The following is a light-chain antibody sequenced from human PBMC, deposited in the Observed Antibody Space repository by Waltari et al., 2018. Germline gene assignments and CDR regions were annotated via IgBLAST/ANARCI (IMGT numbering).Light chain of an antibody. V-gene: IGLV2-11*01. CDR2: DVT. Sequence: QSALTQPRSVSGSPGQSVTISCTGTSSDVGGYNYVSWYQHHPGKAPKLIIYDVTKRPSGVPDRCPASKSDNTASLTISGLQAEDEADYYCCSYAGSITFWVFGGGTKLTVL. CDR1: SSDVGGYNY. J-gene: IGLJ3*02. CDR3: CSYAGSITFWV.